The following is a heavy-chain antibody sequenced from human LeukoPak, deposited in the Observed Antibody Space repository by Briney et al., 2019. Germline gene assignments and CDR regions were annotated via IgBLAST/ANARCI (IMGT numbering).Heavy chain of an antibody. D-gene: IGHD3-3*01. V-gene: IGHV3-23*01. CDR3: AKDRSSWYYPFDS. CDR1: GFTFTSYA. Sequence: GGSLRLSCVASGFTFTSYAMSWVRQAPGKGLEWVSVVSGGGHNTYYADSVKGRFTMSRDNSKNTVYLQMNSLRAEDMAVYYCAKDRSSWYYPFDSWGQGTLVTVSS. J-gene: IGHJ4*02. CDR2: VSGGGHNT.